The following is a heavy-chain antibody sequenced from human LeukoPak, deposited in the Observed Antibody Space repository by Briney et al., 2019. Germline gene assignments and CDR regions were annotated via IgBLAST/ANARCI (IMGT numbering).Heavy chain of an antibody. V-gene: IGHV1-8*01. D-gene: IGHD3-9*01. CDR1: GYTFTSYD. CDR2: MNPNSGNT. J-gene: IGHJ6*02. Sequence: ASVNVSCKASGYTFTSYDINWVRQATGQGLEWMGWMNPNSGNTGYAQKFQGRVTMTRNTSISTAYMELSSLRSEDTAVYYCARWGTYYDILTGPGGHYGMDVWGQGTTVTVSS. CDR3: ARWGTYYDILTGPGGHYGMDV.